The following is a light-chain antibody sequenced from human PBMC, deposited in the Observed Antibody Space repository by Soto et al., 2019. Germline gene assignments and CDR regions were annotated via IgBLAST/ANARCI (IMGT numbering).Light chain of an antibody. J-gene: IGLJ3*02. CDR3: QVWDSSSDWV. CDR2: DNS. CDR1: NIGSYS. V-gene: IGLV3-21*02. Sequence: SSELTQPPSVSVAPGQTARMTCGGNNIGSYSVHWYQQKPGQAPVLVVYDNSDRPSGIPERLSGSKSGHTATLTITRVEAGDEADYYCQVWDSSSDWVFGGGTKVTVL.